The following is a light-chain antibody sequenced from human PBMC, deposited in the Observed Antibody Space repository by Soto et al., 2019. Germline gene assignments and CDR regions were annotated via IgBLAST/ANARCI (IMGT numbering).Light chain of an antibody. V-gene: IGLV2-14*01. CDR3: SSYTSSSTLV. Sequence: QSVLTQPASVSGSPGQSSTISCTGTSSDVGGYNYVSWYQQHPGKAPKLMIYEVSNRPSGVSNRFSGSKSGNTASLTISGLQAEDEADYYCSSYTSSSTLVFGGVTKLTVL. CDR1: SSDVGGYNY. J-gene: IGLJ2*01. CDR2: EVS.